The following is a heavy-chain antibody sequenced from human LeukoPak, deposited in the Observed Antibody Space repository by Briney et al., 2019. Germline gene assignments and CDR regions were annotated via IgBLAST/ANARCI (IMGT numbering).Heavy chain of an antibody. J-gene: IGHJ3*02. Sequence: SVKVSCKASGYTFTSYYMHWVRQAPGQGLEWMGGIIPIFGTANYAQKFQGRVTITADESTSTAYMELSSLRSEDTAVYYCARARNWNYGHDAFDIWGQGTMVTVSS. CDR1: GYTFTSYY. V-gene: IGHV1-69*13. CDR3: ARARNWNYGHDAFDI. CDR2: IIPIFGTA. D-gene: IGHD1-7*01.